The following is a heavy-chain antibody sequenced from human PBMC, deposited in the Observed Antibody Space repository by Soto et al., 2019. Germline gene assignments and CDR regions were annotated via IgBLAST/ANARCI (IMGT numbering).Heavy chain of an antibody. J-gene: IGHJ6*02. D-gene: IGHD6-19*01. CDR1: GFTFSSFA. V-gene: IGHV3-30-3*01. Sequence: QVQLVESGGGVVQPGRSLRLSCAASGFTFSSFAMHWVRQAPGKGLEWLAVISYDGYNKNYADSMKGRLTISRDNSNYTLFLQMNSLRGEDTAVYYCARDHLSVEWLPGPYYYGMDVWGQGATVTVSS. CDR2: ISYDGYNK. CDR3: ARDHLSVEWLPGPYYYGMDV.